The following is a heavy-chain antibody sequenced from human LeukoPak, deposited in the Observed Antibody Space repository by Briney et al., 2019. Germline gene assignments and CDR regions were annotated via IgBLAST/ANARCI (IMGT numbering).Heavy chain of an antibody. V-gene: IGHV3-23*01. J-gene: IGHJ4*02. CDR1: GFTFTSYA. D-gene: IGHD5-12*01. CDR2: ISGSGINT. Sequence: GGSLRLSCTASGFTFTSYAMSWVRQAPDKGLEWVSAISGSGINTHYADSVRGRFTISRDNSNNTLFLQMNSLRAEDTVLYYCTKRRGYSAYDLSYFDYWGLGTLVTVSS. CDR3: TKRRGYSAYDLSYFDY.